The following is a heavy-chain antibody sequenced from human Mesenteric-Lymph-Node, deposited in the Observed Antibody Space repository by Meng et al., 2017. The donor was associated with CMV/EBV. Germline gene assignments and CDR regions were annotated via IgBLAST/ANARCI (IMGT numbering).Heavy chain of an antibody. Sequence: GESLKISCAASGFTFSDYYISWIRQAPGQGLEWVAHISNSGSAIHYADSVKGRFTISRDNAKNSLFLQMNSLRAEDTAFYYCARDPGAAENYDFWSGKRSYHYYYYGMDVWGQGTTVTVSS. CDR3: ARDPGAAENYDFWSGKRSYHYYYYGMDV. CDR2: ISNSGSAI. D-gene: IGHD3-3*01. J-gene: IGHJ6*02. CDR1: GFTFSDYY. V-gene: IGHV3-11*01.